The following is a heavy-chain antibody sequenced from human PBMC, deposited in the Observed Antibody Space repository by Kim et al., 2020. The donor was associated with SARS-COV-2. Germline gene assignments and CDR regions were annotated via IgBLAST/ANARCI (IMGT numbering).Heavy chain of an antibody. Sequence: GGSLRLSCAASGFTFSGSTMHWVRQASGKGLEWVGRIRSKANSYATAYPASVKNRFTISRDDSKNTAYLQMNSLKTEDTAVYYCTRVNPIAGGWYDAFDIWGQGTMVTVSS. CDR3: TRVNPIAGGWYDAFDI. CDR1: GFTFSGST. V-gene: IGHV3-73*01. J-gene: IGHJ3*02. CDR2: IRSKANSYAT. D-gene: IGHD6-19*01.